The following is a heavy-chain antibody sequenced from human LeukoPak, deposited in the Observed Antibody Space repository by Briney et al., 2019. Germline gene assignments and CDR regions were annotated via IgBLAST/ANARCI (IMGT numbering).Heavy chain of an antibody. Sequence: GASVKVSCKASGYTFTGYYMHWVRQAPGQGLEWMGWINPNSGGTNYAQKFQGRVTMTRDTSISTAYMELSRLRSDDTDVYYCARIPYYYDSSGNNWFDPWGQGTLVTVSS. CDR3: ARIPYYYDSSGNNWFDP. J-gene: IGHJ5*02. D-gene: IGHD3-22*01. V-gene: IGHV1-2*02. CDR2: INPNSGGT. CDR1: GYTFTGYY.